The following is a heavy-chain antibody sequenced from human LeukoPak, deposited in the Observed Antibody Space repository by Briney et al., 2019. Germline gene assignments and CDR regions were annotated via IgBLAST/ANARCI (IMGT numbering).Heavy chain of an antibody. D-gene: IGHD6-19*01. Sequence: GGSLRLSCAASGFAFSSYGMHWVRQAPGKGLEWVAVISYDGSNKYYADSVKGRFTISRDNSKNTLYLQMNSLRAEDTAVYYCAKDERAWLVRWYFDYWGQGTLVTVSS. J-gene: IGHJ4*02. CDR1: GFAFSSYG. CDR3: AKDERAWLVRWYFDY. CDR2: ISYDGSNK. V-gene: IGHV3-30*18.